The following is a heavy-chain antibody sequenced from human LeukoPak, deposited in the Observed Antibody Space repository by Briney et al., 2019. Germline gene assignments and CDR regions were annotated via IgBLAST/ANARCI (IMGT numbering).Heavy chain of an antibody. V-gene: IGHV4-39*01. Sequence: SETLSLTCTVSGGSISSISYYWGWIRQPPGKGLEWIGSIYYSGSTYYNPSLKSRVTISVDTSKNQFSLKLSSVTAADTAVYYCARPNSSSWYLWFDPWGQGTLVTVSS. CDR3: ARPNSSSWYLWFDP. D-gene: IGHD6-13*01. CDR2: IYYSGST. J-gene: IGHJ5*02. CDR1: GGSISSISYY.